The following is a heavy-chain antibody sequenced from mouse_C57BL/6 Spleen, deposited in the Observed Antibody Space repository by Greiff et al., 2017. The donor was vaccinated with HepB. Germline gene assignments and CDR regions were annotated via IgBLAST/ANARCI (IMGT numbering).Heavy chain of an antibody. Sequence: EVMLVESGGGLVKPGGSLKLSCAASGFTFSDYGMHWVRQAPEKGLEWVAYISSGSSTIYYADTVKGRFTISRDNAKNTLFLQMTSLRSEDTAMYYCARGDYDYDAWFAYWGQGTLVTVSA. D-gene: IGHD2-4*01. V-gene: IGHV5-17*01. CDR2: ISSGSSTI. CDR3: ARGDYDYDAWFAY. CDR1: GFTFSDYG. J-gene: IGHJ3*01.